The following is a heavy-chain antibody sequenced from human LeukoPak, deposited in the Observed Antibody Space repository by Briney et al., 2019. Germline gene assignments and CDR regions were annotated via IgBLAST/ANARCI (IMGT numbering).Heavy chain of an antibody. Sequence: PPETLSLTCAGSGGAFTGYYLSWVRQPPGQGLEWIGEINHSGATNYNPPLKSRVTISVDTSKNQFALRLTSVSAADTGVYYCATPTRGGIAVTGTFGHWGQGTQVTVSS. CDR3: ATPTRGGIAVTGTFGH. D-gene: IGHD6-19*01. J-gene: IGHJ4*02. V-gene: IGHV4-34*01. CDR2: INHSGAT. CDR1: GGAFTGYY.